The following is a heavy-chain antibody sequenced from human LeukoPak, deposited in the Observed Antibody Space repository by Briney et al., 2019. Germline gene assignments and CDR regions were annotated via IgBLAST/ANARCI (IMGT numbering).Heavy chain of an antibody. D-gene: IGHD6-19*01. CDR2: IHYSGST. CDR3: ARSYSSGWYVGGDYLDY. V-gene: IGHV4-59*01. J-gene: IGHJ4*02. Sequence: PSETLSLTCTVSGGSINNYYWSWIRQPPGKGLEWIGYIHYSGSTTYNPSLTSRVTISVDPSRNQFFLNLRSVTSADTAVYYCARSYSSGWYVGGDYLDYWGQGTLVTVSS. CDR1: GGSINNYY.